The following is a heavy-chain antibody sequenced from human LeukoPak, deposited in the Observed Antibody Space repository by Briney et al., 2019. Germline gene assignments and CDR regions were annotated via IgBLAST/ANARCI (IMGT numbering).Heavy chain of an antibody. V-gene: IGHV3-7*01. CDR1: GFTFSNYW. CDR2: INQDGSEK. CDR3: ARDKEYSSGGSCYFGSSFDF. D-gene: IGHD2-15*01. Sequence: GGSLRLSCAASGFTFSNYWMSWVRQAPGKGLEWVANINQDGSEKYSVDSVTGRFTVSRDNPKNSLYLQMNNLRGEDTAIYYCARDKEYSSGGSCYFGSSFDFWGQGTLVSVSS. J-gene: IGHJ4*02.